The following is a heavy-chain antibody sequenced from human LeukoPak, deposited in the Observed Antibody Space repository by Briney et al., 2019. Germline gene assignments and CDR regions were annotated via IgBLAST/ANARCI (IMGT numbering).Heavy chain of an antibody. V-gene: IGHV3-66*01. CDR1: GFTFSSYS. J-gene: IGHJ6*02. CDR3: ARVRSEDYGMDV. CDR2: IYSGGST. Sequence: GSLRLSCAASGFTFSSYSMNWVRQAPGKGLEWVSVIYSGGSTYYADSVKGRFTISRDNSKNTLYLQMNSLRAEDTAVYYCARVRSEDYGMDVWGQGTTVTVSS. D-gene: IGHD6-25*01.